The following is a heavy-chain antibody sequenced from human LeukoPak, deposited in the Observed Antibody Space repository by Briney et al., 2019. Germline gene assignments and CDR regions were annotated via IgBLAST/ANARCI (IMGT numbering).Heavy chain of an antibody. CDR2: TIGGGDET. J-gene: IGHJ3*02. Sequence: WGSLRLSCAASGFTFSSYAMGWVRQTPGKGLEWVSATIGGGDETYHAASVKGRFTISRDNSKNTLYLQMNSLRAEDTAVYYCANLQQALFIVAKAFDIWGQGTMVTVSS. CDR3: ANLQQALFIVAKAFDI. V-gene: IGHV3-23*01. D-gene: IGHD3-16*02. CDR1: GFTFSSYA.